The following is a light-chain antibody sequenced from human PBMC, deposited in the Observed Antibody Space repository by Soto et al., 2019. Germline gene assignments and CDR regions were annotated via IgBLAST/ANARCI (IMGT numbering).Light chain of an antibody. J-gene: IGKJ1*01. V-gene: IGKV3-15*01. Sequence: EIVMTQSPATLSVSPGERATLSCRASQSVSRDLAWYQQKPGQAPRLLIYGASTRAAGIPARFSGSGSGTEFTLTISSLEPEDFAVYYCQQYAGSPRTFGQGTKVDIK. CDR3: QQYAGSPRT. CDR1: QSVSRD. CDR2: GAS.